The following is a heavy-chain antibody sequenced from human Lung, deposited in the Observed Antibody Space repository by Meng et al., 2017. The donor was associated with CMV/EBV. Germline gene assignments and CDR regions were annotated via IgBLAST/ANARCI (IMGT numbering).Heavy chain of an antibody. CDR2: ITHRGSS. J-gene: IGHJ6*02. CDR3: ARGPHKNRYGRDSPRGFYYGMDV. CDR1: GGSFSDYY. D-gene: IGHD4-23*01. Sequence: SETXSLXXAVYGGSFSDYYWTWIRQPPGKGLEWIGEITHRGSSNYNPSLKSRVSASVDMSKKQFSLKLSSPTAADTAVYFCARGPHKNRYGRDSPRGFYYGMDVWGQGXTVTVSS. V-gene: IGHV4-34*01.